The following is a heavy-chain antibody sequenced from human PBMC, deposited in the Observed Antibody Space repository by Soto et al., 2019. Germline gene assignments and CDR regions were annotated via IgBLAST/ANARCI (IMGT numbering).Heavy chain of an antibody. Sequence: SETLSLTCAVYGGSFSGYYWSWIRQPPGKGLEWIGEINHSGSTNYNPSLKSRVTISVDTSKNQFSLKLSSVTAADTAVYYCARARLEWLSPSYYFDYWGQGTLVTVSS. J-gene: IGHJ4*02. CDR3: ARARLEWLSPSYYFDY. CDR1: GGSFSGYY. V-gene: IGHV4-34*01. D-gene: IGHD3-3*01. CDR2: INHSGST.